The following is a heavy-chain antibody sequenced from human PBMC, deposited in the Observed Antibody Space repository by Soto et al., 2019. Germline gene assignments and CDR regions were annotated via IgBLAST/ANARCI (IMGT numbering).Heavy chain of an antibody. Sequence: SETLSLTCTVSGGSISSGGYYWSWIRQPAGKGLEWIGRIYTSGSTDYNPSLKSRVTISIDTSKNQFYLKVTSMTAADTAVYYCARERREEIHDGYDLDCWGQGTLVTVSS. D-gene: IGHD5-12*01. V-gene: IGHV4-61*02. J-gene: IGHJ4*02. CDR2: IYTSGST. CDR1: GGSISSGGYY. CDR3: ARERREEIHDGYDLDC.